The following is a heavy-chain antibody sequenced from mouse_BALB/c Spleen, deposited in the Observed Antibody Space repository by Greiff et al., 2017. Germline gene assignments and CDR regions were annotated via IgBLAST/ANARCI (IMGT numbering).Heavy chain of an antibody. CDR3: ASYYFDY. V-gene: IGHV5-17*02. CDR1: GFTFSSFG. CDR2: ISSGSSTI. Sequence: HLVESGGGLVQPGGSRKLSCAASGFTFSSFGMHWVRQAPEKGLEWVAYISSGSSTIYYADTVKGRFTISRDNPKNTLFLQMTSLRSEDTAMYYCASYYFDYWGQGTTLTVSS. J-gene: IGHJ2*01.